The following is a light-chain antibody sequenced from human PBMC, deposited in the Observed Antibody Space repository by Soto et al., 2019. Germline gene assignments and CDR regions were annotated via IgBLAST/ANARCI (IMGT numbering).Light chain of an antibody. J-gene: IGLJ1*01. CDR2: EVT. V-gene: IGLV2-14*01. CDR3: SSYTNINTRACV. CDR1: SGDIGSYNR. Sequence: QSALTQPASVSGSPGQSITISCTGTSGDIGSYNRVSWYQQHPGKAPKSIIYEVTDRPSGVSNRFSGSKSGNTASLTISGLQAEDEAEYYCSSYTNINTRACVFGTGTKVTVL.